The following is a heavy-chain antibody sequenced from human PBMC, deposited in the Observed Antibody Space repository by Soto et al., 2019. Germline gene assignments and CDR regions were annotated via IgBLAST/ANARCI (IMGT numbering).Heavy chain of an antibody. Sequence: GGSLRLSCAASGVNFSSYAMNWVRQAPGKGLEWVSTISDTGGGTFYAGSVKGRFTISRDNSKNTLYLQMHSLRADDSAIYFCAVGRHKTSGSNNWFDPWGRGNLVTVSS. D-gene: IGHD3-22*01. V-gene: IGHV3-23*01. CDR2: ISDTGGGT. J-gene: IGHJ5*02. CDR3: AVGRHKTSGSNNWFDP. CDR1: GVNFSSYA.